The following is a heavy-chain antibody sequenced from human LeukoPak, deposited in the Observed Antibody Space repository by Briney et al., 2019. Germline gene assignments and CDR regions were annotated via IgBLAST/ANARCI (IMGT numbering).Heavy chain of an antibody. D-gene: IGHD2-21*02. CDR3: ATYCGGHSYTGHY. J-gene: IGHJ4*02. V-gene: IGHV3-23*01. CDR1: GFTFSTYS. CDR2: ISGSGGCT. Sequence: GGSLRLSCEASGFTFSTYSMIWVRQAPGKGLQWVSAISGSGGCTYYADSVKGRFTISRDNSKNTLYLQMNSLRAVDTVVYYCATYCGGHSYTGHYWGQGTLVTVSS.